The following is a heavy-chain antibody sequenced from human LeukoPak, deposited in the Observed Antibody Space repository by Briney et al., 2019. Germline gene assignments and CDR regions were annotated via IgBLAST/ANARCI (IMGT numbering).Heavy chain of an antibody. D-gene: IGHD2-15*01. Sequence: SQTLSLTCTGSGCSISSGSYYWSWIRQPAGKGLEWIWRIYTRWGPNYNPSLKGRVTISVDTSKNQFSLKLSSVTAADPAVYYCARGSPLKYCSGGSCLLYWGQGTLVTVSS. CDR1: GCSISSGSYY. CDR2: IYTRWGP. J-gene: IGHJ4*02. V-gene: IGHV4-61*02. CDR3: ARGSPLKYCSGGSCLLY.